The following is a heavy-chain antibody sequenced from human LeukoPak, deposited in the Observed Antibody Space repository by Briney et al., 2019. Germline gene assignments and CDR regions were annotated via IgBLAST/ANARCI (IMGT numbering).Heavy chain of an antibody. CDR3: ARAAIASINERDYYYYMDV. Sequence: ASVKVSCKASGYTFTGYYMHWVRQAPGQGLEWMGWINPNSGGTNYAQKFQGRVTMTRDTSISTAYMELSRLRSDDTAVYYCARAAIASINERDYYYYMDVWGKGTTVTVSS. D-gene: IGHD1-1*01. J-gene: IGHJ6*03. CDR2: INPNSGGT. CDR1: GYTFTGYY. V-gene: IGHV1-2*02.